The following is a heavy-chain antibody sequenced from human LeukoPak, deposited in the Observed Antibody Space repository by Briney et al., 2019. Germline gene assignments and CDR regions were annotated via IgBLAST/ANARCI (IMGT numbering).Heavy chain of an antibody. V-gene: IGHV1-46*01. D-gene: IGHD3-3*01. CDR3: ARDRDYDFWSGYSPYYGMDV. J-gene: IGHJ6*02. Sequence: ASVKVSCKASGYTFTSYYMHWVRQAPGQGLEWMGIINPSGGSTSYAQKFQGRVTMTRDTSTSTVYMELSSLRSEDTAVYYCARDRDYDFWSGYSPYYGMDVWGQGTTVTVSS. CDR2: INPSGGST. CDR1: GYTFTSYY.